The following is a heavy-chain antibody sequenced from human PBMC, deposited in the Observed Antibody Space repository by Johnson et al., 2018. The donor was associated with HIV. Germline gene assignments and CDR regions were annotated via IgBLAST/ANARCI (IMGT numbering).Heavy chain of an antibody. CDR2: ISGSGGST. CDR3: ARGLTGDQGDI. CDR1: GFTFSNYA. D-gene: IGHD7-27*01. V-gene: IGHV3-23*04. J-gene: IGHJ3*02. Sequence: VQLVESGGGLVQPGGSLTLSCAASGFTFSNYAMSWVRRAPGKGLEWVSAISGSGGSTYYADSVKGRFTISRDNSKNTLYLQMNSLRAEDTAVYYCARGLTGDQGDIWGQGTMVTVSS.